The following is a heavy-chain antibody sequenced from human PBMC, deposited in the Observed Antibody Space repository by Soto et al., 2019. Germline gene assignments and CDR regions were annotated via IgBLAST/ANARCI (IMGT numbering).Heavy chain of an antibody. D-gene: IGHD2-2*01. V-gene: IGHV3-21*01. CDR1: GFTFSSYS. CDR3: ARSRQGNDPFDI. CDR2: ISSSSSYI. Sequence: GGSLRLSCAASGFTFSSYSMNWVRQAPGKGLEMVSSISSSSSYIYYADSVKGRFTISRDNAKNSLYLQMNSLRAEDTAVYYCARSRQGNDPFDIWGQGTMVTVSS. J-gene: IGHJ3*02.